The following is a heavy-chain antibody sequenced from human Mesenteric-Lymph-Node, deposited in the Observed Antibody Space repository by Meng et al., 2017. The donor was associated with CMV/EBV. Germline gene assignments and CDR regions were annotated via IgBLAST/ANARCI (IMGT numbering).Heavy chain of an antibody. D-gene: IGHD1-7*01. CDR3: AKRSKRVIAGNYYFDS. Sequence: GGSLRLSCQGSGYEFSAYWIAWVRQMPGKGLEWMGIVFPGDSDTRYSPSIGGQVTISADKYGSTAYLQWSSLKASDSGMYYCAKRSKRVIAGNYYFDSWGQGTLVTVSS. V-gene: IGHV5-51*01. J-gene: IGHJ4*02. CDR1: GYEFSAYW. CDR2: VFPGDSDT.